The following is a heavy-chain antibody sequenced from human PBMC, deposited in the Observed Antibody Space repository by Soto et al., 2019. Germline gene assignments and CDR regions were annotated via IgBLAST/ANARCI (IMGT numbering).Heavy chain of an antibody. CDR1: GFTFSSYS. V-gene: IGHV3-21*01. CDR2: ISSSSSYI. J-gene: IGHJ4*02. Sequence: EVQLAESGGGLVKPGGSLRLSCAASGFTFSSYSMNWVRQAPGKGLEWVSSISSSSSYIYYADSVKGRFTISRDNAKNSLYLQMNSLRAEDTAVYYCARDDDYYDSSGFDYWGQGTLVTVSS. D-gene: IGHD3-22*01. CDR3: ARDDDYYDSSGFDY.